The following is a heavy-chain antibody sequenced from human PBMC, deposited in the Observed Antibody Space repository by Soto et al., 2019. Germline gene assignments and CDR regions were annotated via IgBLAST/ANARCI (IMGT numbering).Heavy chain of an antibody. V-gene: IGHV3-23*01. CDR3: AWGGGSGSYHVH. CDR2: ISGSGGST. D-gene: IGHD3-10*01. Sequence: VGSLRLSCAASGCTFSSDAMSWVREAPGKGLEWVSAISGSGGSTYYADSVKGRFTISRDNSKKTLYLQMNSLRAEDPAVYYFAWGGGSGSYHVHWGQGTLVTVSS. J-gene: IGHJ4*02. CDR1: GCTFSSDA.